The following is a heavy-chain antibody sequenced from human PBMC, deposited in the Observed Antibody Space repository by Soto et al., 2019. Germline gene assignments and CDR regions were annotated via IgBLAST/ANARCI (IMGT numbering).Heavy chain of an antibody. V-gene: IGHV1-18*01. CDR3: ARDGRPDDYGDYVSNWFDP. CDR2: ISAYNGNT. D-gene: IGHD4-17*01. Sequence: ASVKVSCKASGYTFTSYGISWVRQAPGQGLEWMGWISAYNGNTYYAQKLQGRVTMTTDTSTSTAYMELRSLRSDDTAVYYCARDGRPDDYGDYVSNWFDPWGQGTLVTVSS. CDR1: GYTFTSYG. J-gene: IGHJ5*02.